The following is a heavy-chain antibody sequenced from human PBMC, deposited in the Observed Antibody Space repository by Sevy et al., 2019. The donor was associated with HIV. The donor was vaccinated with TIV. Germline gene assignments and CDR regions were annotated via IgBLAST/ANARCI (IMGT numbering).Heavy chain of an antibody. CDR3: ARRGVMHGDYVGWFDL. D-gene: IGHD4-17*01. J-gene: IGHJ5*02. V-gene: IGHV5-51*01. CDR2: IYPGDSDT. Sequence: GESLKISCKGSGYIFTSYCIGWVPQMPGKGLEWIGIIYPGDSDTTYSPSFQGQVTIPADGSFSTAYLQWSSRKASDTAMYYCARRGVMHGDYVGWFDLWGQGTLVTVSS. CDR1: GYIFTSYC.